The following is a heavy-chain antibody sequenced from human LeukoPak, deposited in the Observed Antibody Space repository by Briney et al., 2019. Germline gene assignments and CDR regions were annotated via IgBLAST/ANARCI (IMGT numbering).Heavy chain of an antibody. J-gene: IGHJ5*02. CDR3: ARPRIAAAGMSWFDP. Sequence: SQTLSLTCTVSGGSISSVGYYWTWLRQPARRALEWIGRIYPSGNTMYNPSLTSRVTISVDTSKNQFSLELSSVTAADTAVYYCARPRIAAAGMSWFDPWGQGTLVTVSS. V-gene: IGHV4-61*02. D-gene: IGHD6-13*01. CDR2: IYPSGNT. CDR1: GGSISSVGYY.